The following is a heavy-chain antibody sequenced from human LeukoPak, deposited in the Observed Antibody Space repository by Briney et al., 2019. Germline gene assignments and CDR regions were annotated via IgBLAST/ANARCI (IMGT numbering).Heavy chain of an antibody. CDR2: IYDSGST. CDR1: GGAISSSNW. CDR3: ARVGSTSFYYYYGMDV. D-gene: IGHD2-2*01. Sequence: SETLSLTCAVSGGAISSSNWWSWVRQPPGQGLEWIGEIYDSGSTNYNPSLKSRVSISVDKSKNQFSLKLSSVTAADTAVYYCARVGSTSFYYYYGMDVWGQGTTVTVSS. J-gene: IGHJ6*02. V-gene: IGHV4-4*02.